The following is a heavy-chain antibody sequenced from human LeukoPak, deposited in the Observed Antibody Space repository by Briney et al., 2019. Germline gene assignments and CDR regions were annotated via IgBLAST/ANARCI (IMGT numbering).Heavy chain of an antibody. J-gene: IGHJ6*02. CDR1: GFTFNSYA. CDR3: ARDLNLGEIQGVYYYYGMDV. D-gene: IGHD5-18*01. CDR2: ISHEGSIE. V-gene: IGHV3-30-3*01. Sequence: GRSLRLSCAASGFTFNSYAMHWVRQAPGKGLEWVAFISHEGSIEYSADSVEGRFTISRDNYKNTLYLQMNSLRAEDTAVYYCARDLNLGEIQGVYYYYGMDVWGQGTTVTVSS.